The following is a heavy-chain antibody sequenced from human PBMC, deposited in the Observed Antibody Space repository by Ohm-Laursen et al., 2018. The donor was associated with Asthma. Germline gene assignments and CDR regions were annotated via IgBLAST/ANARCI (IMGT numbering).Heavy chain of an antibody. J-gene: IGHJ4*02. V-gene: IGHV3-21*01. CDR3: ARVKMVQGDFDY. D-gene: IGHD3-10*01. CDR2: ISSSSSYI. Sequence: SLRLSCTASGFTFSSYSMNWVRQAPGKGLEWVSSISSSSSYIYYADSVKGRFTISRDNAKNSLYLQMNSLRAEDTAVYYCARVKMVQGDFDYWGQGTLVTVSS. CDR1: GFTFSSYS.